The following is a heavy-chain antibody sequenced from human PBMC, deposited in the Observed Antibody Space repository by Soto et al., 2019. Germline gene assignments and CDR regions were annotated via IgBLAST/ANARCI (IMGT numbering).Heavy chain of an antibody. CDR2: IDSSDTTI. J-gene: IGHJ4*02. D-gene: IGHD2-8*02. CDR3: ARHRKLVPGEDS. CDR1: GFTFTDYY. Sequence: QVQLVESGGGLVKPGGSLRLPCAASGFTFTDYYMSWIRQAPGKGLEWVSYIDSSDTTIYYADSVRGRFTVARDNAKNSLYLQMNSLRADDTAVYYCARHRKLVPGEDSWGQGTLVTVAS. V-gene: IGHV3-11*01.